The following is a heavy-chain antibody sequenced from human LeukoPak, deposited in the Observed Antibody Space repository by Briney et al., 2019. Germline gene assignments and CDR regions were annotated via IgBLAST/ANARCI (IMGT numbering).Heavy chain of an antibody. V-gene: IGHV4-31*03. Sequence: SQTLSLTCTVSGCSISSGGYYWSWIRQHPGKGLEWIGYIYYSGSTYYNPSLKSRVTISVDTSKNQFSLKLSSVTAADTAVYYCARDKGLGRHHLSAFDYWGQGTLVTVSS. CDR3: ARDKGLGRHHLSAFDY. J-gene: IGHJ4*02. CDR1: GCSISSGGYY. D-gene: IGHD7-27*01. CDR2: IYYSGST.